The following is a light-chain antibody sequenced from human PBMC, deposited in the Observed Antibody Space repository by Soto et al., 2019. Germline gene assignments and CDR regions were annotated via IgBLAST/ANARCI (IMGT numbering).Light chain of an antibody. J-gene: IGKJ1*01. V-gene: IGKV3-15*01. CDR3: QQYSTWPRT. Sequence: EIVMTQSPATLSVSPGEGATLPCRASQSVRSNLAWYQQRPGQAPRLLIFAASTRATAIPARFRGSGSGTEFTLTISSLQSEDFAVYYCQQYSTWPRTFGQGTKVDIK. CDR2: AAS. CDR1: QSVRSN.